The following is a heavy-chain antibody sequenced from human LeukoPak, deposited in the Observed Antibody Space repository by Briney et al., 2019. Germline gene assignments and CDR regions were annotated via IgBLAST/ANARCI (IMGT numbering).Heavy chain of an antibody. CDR1: GFTFSSYA. V-gene: IGHV3-23*01. Sequence: HPGGSLRLSCAASGFTFSSYAMSWVRQAPGKGLEWVSAISGSGGGTYYADSVKGRFTISRDNSKNTLYLQMNSLRAEDTAVYYCAKDRWGGRYSSSWRKRQAFDYWGQGTLVTVSS. J-gene: IGHJ4*02. CDR2: ISGSGGGT. CDR3: AKDRWGGRYSSSWRKRQAFDY. D-gene: IGHD6-13*01.